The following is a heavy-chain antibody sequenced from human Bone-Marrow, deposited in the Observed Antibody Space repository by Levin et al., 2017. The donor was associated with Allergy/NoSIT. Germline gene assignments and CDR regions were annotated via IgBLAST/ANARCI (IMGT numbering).Heavy chain of an antibody. CDR2: INPNSGGT. D-gene: IGHD3-10*02. CDR1: GYTFTGYY. CDR3: AGYYYDRGAFDI. J-gene: IGHJ3*02. Sequence: ASVKVSCKASGYTFTGYYMHWVRQAPGQGLEWMGWINPNSGGTNYAQKFQGRVTMTRDTSISTAYMELSRLRSDDTAVYYCAGYYYDRGAFDIWGQGTMVTVSS. V-gene: IGHV1-2*02.